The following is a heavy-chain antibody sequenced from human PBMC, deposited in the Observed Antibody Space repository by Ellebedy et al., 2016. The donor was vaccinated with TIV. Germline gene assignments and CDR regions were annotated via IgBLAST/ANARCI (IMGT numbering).Heavy chain of an antibody. CDR1: GGSLSGYY. Sequence: MPSETLSLTCTVYGGSLSGYYWSWVRRPPGKGLAWIGELFHTGITNYDPSLKSRVTISVDTSKNQFSLKLTSVTAVDTALYYCARRRRAYNWKEGRYFDPWGQGTLVTVSS. V-gene: IGHV4-34*12. CDR2: LFHTGIT. D-gene: IGHD1-20*01. CDR3: ARRRRAYNWKEGRYFDP. J-gene: IGHJ5*02.